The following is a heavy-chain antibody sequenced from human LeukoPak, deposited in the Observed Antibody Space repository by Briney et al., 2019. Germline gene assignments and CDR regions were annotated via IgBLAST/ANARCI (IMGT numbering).Heavy chain of an antibody. Sequence: SETLSLTRNVSGDSINRYYWSWIRQPPPKGLDWIGYFYYRESHSYNPSLKHRVTISIDTSKNQFSLTLASVSAADTAVYYCSRKWDYKDGSSFSDAYDVWGLGTVVTVSS. V-gene: IGHV4-59*08. CDR1: GDSINRYY. CDR2: FYYRESH. D-gene: IGHD3-22*01. CDR3: SRKWDYKDGSSFSDAYDV. J-gene: IGHJ3*01.